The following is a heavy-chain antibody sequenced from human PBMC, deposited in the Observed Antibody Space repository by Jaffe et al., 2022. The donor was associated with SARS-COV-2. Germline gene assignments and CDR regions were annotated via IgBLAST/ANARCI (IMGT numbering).Heavy chain of an antibody. D-gene: IGHD6-19*01. J-gene: IGHJ4*02. Sequence: QVQLVQSRSELKKPGASVKVSCKTSGYPFSSHFIIWVRQAPGQGLEWMGWINTNTGNPTYAQDFAGRFVFSLDTSVNTAHLQISSLKTEDTAVYFCARGGSHGWYQSDFDCWGQGTLVTVSS. CDR1: GYPFSSHF. V-gene: IGHV7-4-1*02. CDR2: INTNTGNP. CDR3: ARGGSHGWYQSDFDC.